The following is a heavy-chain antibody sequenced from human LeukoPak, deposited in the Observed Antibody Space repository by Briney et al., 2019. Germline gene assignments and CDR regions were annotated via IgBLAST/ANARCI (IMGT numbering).Heavy chain of an antibody. V-gene: IGHV1-18*01. CDR2: ISAYNGNT. J-gene: IGHJ6*03. Sequence: GASVRVSCKPSGYIFTSYGISWVRQAPGQGLGWMGWISAYNGNTNYAQKLQGRVTMTTDPSTSTAYMELRSLRSDDTAVYYCARVETDIVVVPATLGLRNYYYYYMDVWGKGTTVTVSS. CDR3: ARVETDIVVVPATLGLRNYYYYYMDV. CDR1: GYIFTSYG. D-gene: IGHD2-2*01.